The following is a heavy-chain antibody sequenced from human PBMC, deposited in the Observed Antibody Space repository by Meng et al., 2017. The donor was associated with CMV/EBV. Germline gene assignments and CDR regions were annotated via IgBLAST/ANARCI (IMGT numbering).Heavy chain of an antibody. V-gene: IGHV2-5*02. CDR2: IYWDDDK. CDR1: GFSLSTSGVG. J-gene: IGHJ5*02. CDR3: AHRGRIAAAGTDWFDP. D-gene: IGHD6-13*01. Sequence: QTSFKESGPTLGKPTQTLTLTCTFSGFSLSTSGVGVGWIRQPPGKALEWLALIYWDDDKRYSPSLKSRLTITKDTSKNQVVLTMTNMDPVDTATYYCAHRGRIAAAGTDWFDPWGQGTLVTVSS.